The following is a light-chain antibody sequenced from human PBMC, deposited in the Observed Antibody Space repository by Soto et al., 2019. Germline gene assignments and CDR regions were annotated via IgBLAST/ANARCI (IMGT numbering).Light chain of an antibody. CDR1: QAISSA. V-gene: IGKV1-13*02. CDR3: QQYNSYQWK. CDR2: DAS. J-gene: IGKJ1*01. Sequence: AIQVTQSPSSLSASVGDRVTITCRASQAISSALVWYQQKPGKPPQLLIYDASTLESGVPSRFSGSGYGTDFTLTISSLQPEDFETYYCQQYNSYQWKFGKGTKVNI.